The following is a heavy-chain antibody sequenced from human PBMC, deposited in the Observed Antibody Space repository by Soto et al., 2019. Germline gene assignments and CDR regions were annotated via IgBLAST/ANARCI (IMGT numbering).Heavy chain of an antibody. V-gene: IGHV1-18*01. CDR3: ARGARGGYDILTGYYTKVGAFDI. Sequence: QVQLVQSGAEVKKPGASVKVSCKASGYTFTSYGISWVRQAPGQGLEWMGWISAYNGNTNYAQKLQGRVTMTTDTTTSTSYKELRRLRSDDTAVYFWARGARGGYDILTGYYTKVGAFDIWGQGTMVTVSS. CDR2: ISAYNGNT. D-gene: IGHD3-9*01. J-gene: IGHJ3*02. CDR1: GYTFTSYG.